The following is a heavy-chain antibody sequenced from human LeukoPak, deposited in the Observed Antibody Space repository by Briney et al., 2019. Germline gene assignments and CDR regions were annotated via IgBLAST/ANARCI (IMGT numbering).Heavy chain of an antibody. V-gene: IGHV3-23*01. Sequence: GGSLRLSCAASGFTFSSYAMSWVRQAPGKGLEWVSAISGSGGSTYYADSVKGRFTISRDNSKNTLYLQMNSLRAEDTAVYYCAREAVYCSSTSCFYWFDPWGQGTLVTVSS. D-gene: IGHD2-2*01. CDR2: ISGSGGST. CDR1: GFTFSSYA. CDR3: AREAVYCSSTSCFYWFDP. J-gene: IGHJ5*02.